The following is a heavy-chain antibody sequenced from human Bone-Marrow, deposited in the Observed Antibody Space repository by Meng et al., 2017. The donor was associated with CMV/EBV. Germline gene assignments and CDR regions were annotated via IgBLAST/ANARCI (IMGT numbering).Heavy chain of an antibody. Sequence: SLKISCAASGFTFDDYAMHWVRQAPGKGLEWVSGISWNSGSIGYADSVKGRFTISRDNAKNSLYLQMNSLRAEDTALYYCAKGLRDDWGQGTRVTVSS. CDR2: ISWNSGSI. CDR3: AKGLRDD. CDR1: GFTFDDYA. V-gene: IGHV3-9*01. J-gene: IGHJ4*02.